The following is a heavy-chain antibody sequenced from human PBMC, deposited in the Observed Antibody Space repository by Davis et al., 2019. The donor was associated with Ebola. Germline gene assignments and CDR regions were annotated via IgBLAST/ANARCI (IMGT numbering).Heavy chain of an antibody. CDR1: GFTFSGSA. CDR3: TSGYYDFWSGYRDY. CDR2: IRSKANSYAT. Sequence: GESLKISCAASGFTFSGSAMHWVRQASGKGLEWVGRIRSKANSYATAYAASVKGRFTISRDDSKNTAYLQMNSLKTEDTAVYYCTSGYYDFWSGYRDYWGQGTLVTVSS. J-gene: IGHJ4*02. V-gene: IGHV3-73*01. D-gene: IGHD3-3*01.